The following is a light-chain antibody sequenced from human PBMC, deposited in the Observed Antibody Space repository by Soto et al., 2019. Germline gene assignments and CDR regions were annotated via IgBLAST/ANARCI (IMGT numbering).Light chain of an antibody. J-gene: IGLJ1*01. CDR3: AAWDDSLNGYV. CDR2: TNN. Sequence: QSLLTQPPSSSGTPGQRVTISCSGSSSNIGSNIVDWYQQLPGTAPKLLIYTNNQRPSGVPDRFSGSRSGTSASLAISGLQSEDEADYYCAAWDDSLNGYVFGTGTKVTVL. V-gene: IGLV1-44*01. CDR1: SSNIGSNI.